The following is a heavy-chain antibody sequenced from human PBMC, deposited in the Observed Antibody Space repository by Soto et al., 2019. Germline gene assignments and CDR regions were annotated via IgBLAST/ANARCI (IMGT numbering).Heavy chain of an antibody. CDR2: ISGSGGST. CDR1: GFTFSSYA. V-gene: IGHV3-23*01. D-gene: IGHD7-27*01. CDR3: AKRGPGSSPNGAPGGMDV. J-gene: IGHJ6*02. Sequence: XGSLRLSCSASGFTFSSYAMSWVRQAPGKGLEWVSAISGSGGSTYYADSVKGRFTISRDNSKNTLYLQMNSLRAEDTAVYYCAKRGPGSSPNGAPGGMDVWGQGTTVTVSS.